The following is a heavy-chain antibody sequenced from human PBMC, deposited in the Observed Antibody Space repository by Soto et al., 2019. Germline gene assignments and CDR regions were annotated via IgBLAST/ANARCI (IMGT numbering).Heavy chain of an antibody. J-gene: IGHJ3*01. CDR1: GFTFSSYS. V-gene: IGHV3-21*01. CDR2: ISSGSDYI. CDR3: ARSPVGDAFNV. Sequence: EVQLVESGGGLVKPGGSLRLSCAASGFTFSSYSMNWVRQAPGKGLEWVSSISSGSDYIFYADSVKGRFTISRDNAKNSLFLQMNILTAEGTAVYYCARSPVGDAFNVWGQGTVVTVSS.